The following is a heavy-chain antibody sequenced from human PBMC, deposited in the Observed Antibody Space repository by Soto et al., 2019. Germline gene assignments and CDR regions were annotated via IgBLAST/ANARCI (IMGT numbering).Heavy chain of an antibody. J-gene: IGHJ4*02. V-gene: IGHV3-23*01. CDR2: ISGSGGST. CDR1: GVTFSSYA. Sequence: GGSLRLSCAASGVTFSSYAMSWVRQSPRKGLEWVSAISGSGGSTYYADSVKGRFTISRDNSKNTLYLQMNSLRAEDTAVYYCAKCGIIERCTYFDYWGQGTLVTVSS. D-gene: IGHD3-10*01. CDR3: AKCGIIERCTYFDY.